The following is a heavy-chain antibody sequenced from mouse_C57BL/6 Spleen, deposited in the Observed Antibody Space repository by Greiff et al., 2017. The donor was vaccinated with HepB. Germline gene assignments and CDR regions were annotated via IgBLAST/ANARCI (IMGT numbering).Heavy chain of an antibody. Sequence: DVMLVESGGGLVKPGGSLKLSCAASGFTFSSYAMSWVRQTPEKRLEWVATISDGGSYTYYPDNVKGRFTISRDNAKNNLYLQMSHLKSEDTAMYYCARDDPLLGLLFAYWGQGTLVTVSA. CDR3: ARDDPLLGLLFAY. CDR1: GFTFSSYA. V-gene: IGHV5-4*01. D-gene: IGHD1-1*01. J-gene: IGHJ3*01. CDR2: ISDGGSYT.